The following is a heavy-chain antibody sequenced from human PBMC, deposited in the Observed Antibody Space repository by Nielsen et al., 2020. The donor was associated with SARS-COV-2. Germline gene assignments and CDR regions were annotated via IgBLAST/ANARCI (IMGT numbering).Heavy chain of an antibody. D-gene: IGHD3-9*01. CDR2: IIPILGIA. CDR1: GGTFSSYA. J-gene: IGHJ4*02. CDR3: ARDWYYDILTDYD. Sequence: SVKVSCKASGGTFSSYAISWVRQAPGQGLEWMGRIIPILGIANYAQKFQGRVTITADKSTSTAYMELSSLRSEDMAVYYCARDWYYDILTDYDWGQGTLVTVSS. V-gene: IGHV1-69*04.